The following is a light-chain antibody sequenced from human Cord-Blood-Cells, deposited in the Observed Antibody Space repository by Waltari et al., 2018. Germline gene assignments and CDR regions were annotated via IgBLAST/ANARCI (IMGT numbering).Light chain of an antibody. CDR3: SSYTSSSTYV. J-gene: IGLJ1*01. Sequence: QSALTQPASVSGSPGQSITISCTGTSSDVGGYNYVSWYQQHPGKAPKLMIYDVGKRPSWVSNRFSGSKSGNTASLTISGLQAEDEADYYCSSYTSSSTYVFGTGTKVTVL. CDR1: SSDVGGYNY. CDR2: DVG. V-gene: IGLV2-14*01.